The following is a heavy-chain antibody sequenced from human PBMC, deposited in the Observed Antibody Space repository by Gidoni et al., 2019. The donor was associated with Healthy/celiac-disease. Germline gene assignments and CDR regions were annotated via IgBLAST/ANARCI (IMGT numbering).Heavy chain of an antibody. CDR3: ARHVTPQAAANF. J-gene: IGHJ4*02. V-gene: IGHV5-51*01. D-gene: IGHD2-2*01. Sequence: EVQLVQSGAEVKKPGESLKISCKGFGYRFTTHWIAWVRQMPGKGLEWMGIIYPGDSDIRYSPSFQGQVTISADKSNSTAYLQWSSLKASDTAMYYCARHVTPQAAANFWGQGTPVTVSS. CDR2: IYPGDSDI. CDR1: GYRFTTHW.